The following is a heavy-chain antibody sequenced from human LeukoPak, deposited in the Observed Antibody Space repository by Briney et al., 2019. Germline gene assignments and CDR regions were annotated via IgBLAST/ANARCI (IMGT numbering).Heavy chain of an antibody. J-gene: IGHJ2*01. V-gene: IGHV4-39*07. CDR2: IYYSGST. CDR3: ARLSSTWYQDWYFDL. D-gene: IGHD6-13*01. Sequence: PSETLSLTCTVSGDSITSRRYYWGWIRQPPGRGLEWIGSIYYSGSTHYNPSLKSRVTMSVDTSKNQISLKLNSVTAADTAVYYCARLSSTWYQDWYFDLWGRGTLVTVSS. CDR1: GDSITSRRYY.